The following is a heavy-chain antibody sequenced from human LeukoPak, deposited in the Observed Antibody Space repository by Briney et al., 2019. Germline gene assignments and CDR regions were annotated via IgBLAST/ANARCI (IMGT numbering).Heavy chain of an antibody. CDR2: IYYSGGT. CDR3: ARETPGAGHFDY. V-gene: IGHV4-59*01. Sequence: SGTLSLTCTVSGGFINYYYWMWIRQPPGKGLEWIGYIYYSGGTHYNPSLKSRVTMLVDTSKNQFSLKLTAVTAADTAVYYCARETPGAGHFDYWGQGSLVTVSS. J-gene: IGHJ4*02. D-gene: IGHD7-27*01. CDR1: GGFINYYY.